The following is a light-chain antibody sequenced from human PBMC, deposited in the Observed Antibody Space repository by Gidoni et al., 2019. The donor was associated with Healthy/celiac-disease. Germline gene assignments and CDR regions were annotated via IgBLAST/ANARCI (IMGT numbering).Light chain of an antibody. CDR1: SSDVGGYNY. J-gene: IGLJ3*02. CDR2: DVS. Sequence: QSALTQPASVSGSPGPPITISCTGTSSDVGGYNYVSWYQQHPGKAPKLMIYDVSNRPSGVSNRFSGSKSGNTASLTISGLQAEDEADYYCSSYTSSISWVFGGGTKLTVL. CDR3: SSYTSSISWV. V-gene: IGLV2-14*03.